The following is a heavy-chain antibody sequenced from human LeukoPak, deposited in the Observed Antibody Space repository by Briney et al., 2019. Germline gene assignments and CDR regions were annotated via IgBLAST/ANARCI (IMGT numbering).Heavy chain of an antibody. V-gene: IGHV1-3*01. CDR1: GYTFTSYD. CDR2: INAGNGNT. J-gene: IGHJ4*02. D-gene: IGHD1-26*01. CDR3: ARVRVGRYFDY. Sequence: GASVKVSCKASGYTFTSYDISWVRQAPGQRLEWMGWINAGNGNTKYSQKFQGRVTITRDTSASTAYMELSSLRSEDTAVYYCARVRVGRYFDYWGQGTLVTVSS.